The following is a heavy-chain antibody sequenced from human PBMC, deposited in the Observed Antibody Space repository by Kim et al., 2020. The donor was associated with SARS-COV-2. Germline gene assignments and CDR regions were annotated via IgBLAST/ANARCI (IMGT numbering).Heavy chain of an antibody. J-gene: IGHJ3*01. CDR1: GASVSSDSYF. CDR3: ARPVAAYDAFDV. CDR2: IFYTGNT. Sequence: SETLSLTCTVSGASVSSDSYFWSWIRQSPGKKLEWIGYIFYTGNTKYNPSLQSRLSISLDASTNQFSLNLHSVTASDSAAYYCARPVAAYDAFDVWGQG. D-gene: IGHD6-25*01. V-gene: IGHV4-61*01.